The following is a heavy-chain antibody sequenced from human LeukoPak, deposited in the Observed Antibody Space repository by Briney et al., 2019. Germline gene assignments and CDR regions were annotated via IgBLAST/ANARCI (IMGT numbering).Heavy chain of an antibody. D-gene: IGHD6-19*01. CDR2: IYPGDSDT. Sequence: GESLKISCKGSGYSFTSYWIGWVRQMPGKGLEWMGIIYPGDSDTRYSPSFQGQVTISADKSISTAYLQWSSLKASDTAMYYWARLLIAVAGNEGYYFDYWGQGTLGTVSS. CDR1: GYSFTSYW. V-gene: IGHV5-51*01. J-gene: IGHJ4*02. CDR3: ARLLIAVAGNEGYYFDY.